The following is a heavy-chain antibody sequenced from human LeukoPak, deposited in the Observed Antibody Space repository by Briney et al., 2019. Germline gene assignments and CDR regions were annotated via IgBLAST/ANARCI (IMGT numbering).Heavy chain of an antibody. CDR1: GFTFRSYA. CDR2: ISYDGSNK. CDR3: AREGMDSSVWSMPDY. Sequence: GGSLRLSCAASGFTFRSYAMHWVRQAPGKGLEWQAAISYDGSNKKYADSVKGRFTISRDNSKNTLYLQMNSLTAGDTAVYYCAREGMDSSVWSMPDYWGQGILVSVSS. D-gene: IGHD5/OR15-5a*01. J-gene: IGHJ4*02. V-gene: IGHV3-30*04.